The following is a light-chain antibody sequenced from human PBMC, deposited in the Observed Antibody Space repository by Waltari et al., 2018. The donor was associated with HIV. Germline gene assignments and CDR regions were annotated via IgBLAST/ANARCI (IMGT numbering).Light chain of an antibody. CDR1: SSDVGSYKY. Sequence: QSALTQPASVSGSPGQSITISCTGTSSDVGSYKYVSWYQQHPGKAPKVVIYEVSDRPSGVSNRFSGSKSGNTASLTISGLRAEDEADYYCSSYTTTSTWVFGGGTKVTVL. J-gene: IGLJ3*02. CDR3: SSYTTTSTWV. CDR2: EVS. V-gene: IGLV2-14*01.